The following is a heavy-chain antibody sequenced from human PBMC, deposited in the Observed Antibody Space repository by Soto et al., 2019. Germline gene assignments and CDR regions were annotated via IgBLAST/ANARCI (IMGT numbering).Heavy chain of an antibody. V-gene: IGHV1-18*01. Sequence: ASVKVSCKASGYTFRNFGFSWVRQAPGQGLEWMGWISGYNDKTKYAQKFQGRVTMTKDTSSNTAYMEVRSLRSDDTAVYYCTRVAGFDSRRYYFAYWRPGTLVPGSA. J-gene: IGHJ4*02. D-gene: IGHD3-9*01. CDR1: GYTFRNFG. CDR2: ISGYNDKT. CDR3: TRVAGFDSRRYYFAY.